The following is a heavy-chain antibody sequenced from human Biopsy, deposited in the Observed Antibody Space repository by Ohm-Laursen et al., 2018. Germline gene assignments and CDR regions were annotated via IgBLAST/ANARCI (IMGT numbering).Heavy chain of an antibody. V-gene: IGHV4-59*12. Sequence: SETLSLTCTVSGGPIDSYYWSWIRQPPGQALEWLGSIYFTGRTSSNPSLKSRVTMSVNTSKKQFSLRLSSVTAADTAVYYCACAGYNPDWNFDLWGRGTRVTVSS. D-gene: IGHD5-18*01. CDR1: GGPIDSYY. CDR3: ACAGYNPDWNFDL. CDR2: IYFTGRT. J-gene: IGHJ2*01.